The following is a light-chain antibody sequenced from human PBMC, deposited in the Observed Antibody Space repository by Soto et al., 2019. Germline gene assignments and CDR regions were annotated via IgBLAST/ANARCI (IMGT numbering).Light chain of an antibody. CDR1: QSMSTY. V-gene: IGKV1-39*01. J-gene: IGKJ4*01. CDR3: QQRYNTPLT. Sequence: DIQMTHSPSSLSASVGDRVTITCRASQSMSTYLNWFQQKPGKAPKVLIYGASSLQSGVPSRFSGSGSGTDFTLTISSLQPEDVATYYCQQRYNTPLTFGGGTKVEIK. CDR2: GAS.